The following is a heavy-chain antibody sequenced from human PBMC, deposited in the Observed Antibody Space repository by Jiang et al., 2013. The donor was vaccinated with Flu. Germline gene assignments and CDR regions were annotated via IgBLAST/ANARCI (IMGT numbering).Heavy chain of an antibody. CDR3: AHRPPFWGSGSQYYFDY. V-gene: IGHV2-5*02. J-gene: IGHJ4*02. D-gene: IGHD3-10*01. CDR1: GFSLSTSGVG. CDR2: IYWDDDK. Sequence: KPTQTLTLTCTFSGFSLSTSGVGVGWIRQPPGKALEWLALIYWDDDKRYSPSLKSRLTITKDTSKNQVVLTMTNMDPVDTATYYCAHRPPFWGSGSQYYFDYWGQGTLVTVSS.